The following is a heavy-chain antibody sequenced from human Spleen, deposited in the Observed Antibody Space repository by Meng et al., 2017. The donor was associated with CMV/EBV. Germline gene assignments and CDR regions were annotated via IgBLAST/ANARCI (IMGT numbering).Heavy chain of an antibody. D-gene: IGHD2-15*01. Sequence: GESLKISCAASGFIVNENHMTWVRQAPGKGLEWVSIIYSGGRTSYADSVKGRFTVSRDNAKNSLYLQLNSLRAEDTAVYYCARDMEGAANYWGQGTLVTVSS. CDR1: GFIVNENH. CDR3: ARDMEGAANY. J-gene: IGHJ4*02. V-gene: IGHV3-53*01. CDR2: IYSGGRT.